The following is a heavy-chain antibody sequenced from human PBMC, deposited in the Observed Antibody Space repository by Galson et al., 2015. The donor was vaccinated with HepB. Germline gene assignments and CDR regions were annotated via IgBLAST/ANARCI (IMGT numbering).Heavy chain of an antibody. CDR2: ISSSSSYI. D-gene: IGHD3-22*01. Sequence: SLRLSCAASGFTFSSYSMNWVRQAPGKGLEWVSSISSSSSYIYYADSVKGRFTISRDNAKNSLYLQMNSLRAEDTAVHYCARDRNYYDSSGSSDYWGQGTLVTVSS. CDR1: GFTFSSYS. J-gene: IGHJ4*02. V-gene: IGHV3-21*01. CDR3: ARDRNYYDSSGSSDY.